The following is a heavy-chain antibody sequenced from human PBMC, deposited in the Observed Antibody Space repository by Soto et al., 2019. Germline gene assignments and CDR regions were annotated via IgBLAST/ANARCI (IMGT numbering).Heavy chain of an antibody. CDR3: ARDRNTVNRGGNFDY. Sequence: ASVKVSCKASGYTFTSYGISWVRQAPGQGLEWMGWISAYNGNTNYAQKLQGRVTMTTDTSTSTAYMELRSLRSDDTAVYYCARDRNTVNRGGNFDYWGQGTLVTVSS. D-gene: IGHD4-17*01. J-gene: IGHJ4*02. CDR1: GYTFTSYG. CDR2: ISAYNGNT. V-gene: IGHV1-18*01.